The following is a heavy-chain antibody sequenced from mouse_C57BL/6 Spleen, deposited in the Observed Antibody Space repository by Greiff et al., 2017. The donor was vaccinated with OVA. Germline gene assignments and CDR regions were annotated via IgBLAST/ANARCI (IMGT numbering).Heavy chain of an antibody. CDR2: IWSGGST. V-gene: IGHV2-4*01. J-gene: IGHJ4*01. Sequence: QVQLKESGPGLVQPSQSLSITCTVSGFSLTSYGVHWVRQPPGQGLEWLGVIWSGGSTDYNAAFISRLSISKDNSKSQVFFKMNSLQADDTAIYYCATYGSSYEDAMDYWGQGTSVTVSS. D-gene: IGHD1-1*01. CDR1: GFSLTSYG. CDR3: ATYGSSYEDAMDY.